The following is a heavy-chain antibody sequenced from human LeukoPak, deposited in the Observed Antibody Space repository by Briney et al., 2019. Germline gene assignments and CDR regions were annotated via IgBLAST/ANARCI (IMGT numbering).Heavy chain of an antibody. CDR3: AKNRGDGYNSFDS. CDR2: IYSGTKT. V-gene: IGHV3-53*01. J-gene: IGHJ4*02. D-gene: IGHD5-24*01. Sequence: PGGSLRLSCAASGFTVSGNYMSWVRQSPQKGLEWVSLIYSGTKTYYADSVKGRFTISRDNSKNTLYLQMNSLRAEDTAVYYCAKNRGDGYNSFDSWGQGTLVTVSS. CDR1: GFTVSGNY.